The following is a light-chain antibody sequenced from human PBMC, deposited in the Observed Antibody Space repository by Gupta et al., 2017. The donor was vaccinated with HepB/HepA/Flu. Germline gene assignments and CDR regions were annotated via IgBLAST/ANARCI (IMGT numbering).Light chain of an antibody. V-gene: IGKV1-39*01. CDR1: QSILRY. J-gene: IGKJ3*01. Sequence: QMTQSPSSLSASVGDRVTITCWSSQSILRYLNWFQKKPGNAPSLLIYTASSLQSGIPSRFSGSGSGTDFTLNISSLQSEDFAAYYCQQTYSVPPTFGPGTKVDIK. CDR2: TAS. CDR3: QQTYSVPPT.